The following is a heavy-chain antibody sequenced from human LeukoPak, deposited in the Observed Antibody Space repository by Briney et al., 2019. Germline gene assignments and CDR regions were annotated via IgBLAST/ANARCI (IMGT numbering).Heavy chain of an antibody. CDR2: ISGSGGST. Sequence: GGSLRLSCAASGFTFSSYAMSWVRQAPGKGLEWVSAISGSGGSTYYADSVKGRFTISRDNPKNTLYLQMNSLRAEDTAVYYCAKDRAGGYCSGGSCSRIYYYYGMDVWGKGTTVTVSS. CDR3: AKDRAGGYCSGGSCSRIYYYYGMDV. CDR1: GFTFSSYA. V-gene: IGHV3-23*01. D-gene: IGHD2-15*01. J-gene: IGHJ6*04.